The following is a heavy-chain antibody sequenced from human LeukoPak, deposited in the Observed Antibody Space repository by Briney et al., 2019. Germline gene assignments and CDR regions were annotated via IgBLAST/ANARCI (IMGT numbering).Heavy chain of an antibody. J-gene: IGHJ4*02. CDR3: ARVGHIVAAGTYDY. CDR2: IFYSGSP. D-gene: IGHD6-13*01. CDR1: GDSISSYY. V-gene: IGHV4-59*12. Sequence: SETLSPTCTVSGDSISSYYWSWIRQPPGKGLEWIGNIFYSGSPNYNPSLKSRVTTSFDTSKNQFSLKLSFVTAADTAVYYCARVGHIVAAGTYDYWGQGTLVTVSS.